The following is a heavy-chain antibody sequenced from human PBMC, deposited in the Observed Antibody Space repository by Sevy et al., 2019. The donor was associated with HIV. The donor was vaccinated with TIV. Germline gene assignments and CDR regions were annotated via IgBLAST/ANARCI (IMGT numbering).Heavy chain of an antibody. Sequence: ASVKVYCKASGGTFSSYAISWVRQAPGQGLEWMGGIIPIFGTANYAQKFQGRVTITADKSTSTAYMELSSLRSEDTAVYYCARDFQGYDYQHGDAFDIRGQGTMVTVSS. CDR1: GGTFSSYA. D-gene: IGHD5-12*01. V-gene: IGHV1-69*06. CDR3: ARDFQGYDYQHGDAFDI. J-gene: IGHJ3*02. CDR2: IIPIFGTA.